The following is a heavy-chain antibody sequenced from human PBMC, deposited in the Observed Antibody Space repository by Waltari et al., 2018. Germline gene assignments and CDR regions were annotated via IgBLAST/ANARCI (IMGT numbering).Heavy chain of an antibody. D-gene: IGHD6-19*01. Sequence: QVQLQQWGAGLLKPSETVSLTCGVSEGSFIGYYCMGIRQAPGKGLEWIGEVDHSGTPLYHPSLTSRLTISIYASRVQLSLKLSSVTAADSAVYYCARSPRIAVSPRYYYMDVWGKGTTVTVSS. CDR3: ARSPRIAVSPRYYYMDV. CDR1: EGSFIGYY. CDR2: VDHSGTP. V-gene: IGHV4-34*02. J-gene: IGHJ6*03.